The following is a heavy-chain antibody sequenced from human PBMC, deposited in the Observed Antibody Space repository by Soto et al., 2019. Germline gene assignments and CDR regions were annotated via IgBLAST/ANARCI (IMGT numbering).Heavy chain of an antibody. CDR2: IIPIFGTA. CDR1: GGTFSSYA. V-gene: IGHV1-69*14. Sequence: QVQLVQSGAEVKKPGSSVKVSCKASGGTFSSYAISWVRQAPGQGLEWMGGIIPIFGTANYAQKFQGRVTISEDISTXTAYMELSSLRSEDTAVYYCARDSHDTATGNWFDPWGQGTLVTVSS. CDR3: ARDSHDTATGNWFDP. D-gene: IGHD5-18*01. J-gene: IGHJ5*02.